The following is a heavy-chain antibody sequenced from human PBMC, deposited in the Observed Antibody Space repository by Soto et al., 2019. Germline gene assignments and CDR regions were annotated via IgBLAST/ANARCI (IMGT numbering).Heavy chain of an antibody. Sequence: QVQLVESGGGVVQPGRSLRLSCAASGFTFSSYAMHWVRQAPGKGLEWVAVISYDGSNKYYADSVKGRFTISRDNSKNTLYLQMNSLRAAVTAVYYCARAKRGWELLGRYYFDYWGQGTLVTVSS. CDR1: GFTFSSYA. CDR3: ARAKRGWELLGRYYFDY. J-gene: IGHJ4*02. V-gene: IGHV3-30-3*01. CDR2: ISYDGSNK. D-gene: IGHD1-26*01.